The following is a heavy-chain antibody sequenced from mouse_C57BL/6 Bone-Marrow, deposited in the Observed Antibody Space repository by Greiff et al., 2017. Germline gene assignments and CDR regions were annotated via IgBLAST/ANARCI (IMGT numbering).Heavy chain of an antibody. J-gene: IGHJ2*01. CDR2: SRNKANDYTP. V-gene: IGHV7-1*01. CDR3: ARGYYGSSADY. CDR1: GFTFSDFY. D-gene: IGHD1-1*01. Sequence: EVKVVESGGGLVQSGRSLRLSCATSGFTFSDFYMEWVRQAPGKGLEWIAASRNKANDYTPEYSASVKGRFIVSRDTFQSILYLQMNSLRAEDTAIYYGARGYYGSSADYGCQGTTLTVTS.